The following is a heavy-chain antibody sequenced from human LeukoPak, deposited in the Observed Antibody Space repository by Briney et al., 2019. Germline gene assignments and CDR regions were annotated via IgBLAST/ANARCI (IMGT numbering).Heavy chain of an antibody. CDR2: ISYDGSNK. CDR1: GFTFSSYG. CDR3: AKGGGDNAFDI. V-gene: IGHV3-30*18. J-gene: IGHJ3*02. Sequence: GGSPRLSCAASGFTFSSYGMHWVRQAPGKGLEWVAVISYDGSNKYYADSVKGRFTISRDNSKNTLYLQMNSLRAEDTAVYYCAKGGGDNAFDIWGQGTMVTVSS. D-gene: IGHD3-16*01.